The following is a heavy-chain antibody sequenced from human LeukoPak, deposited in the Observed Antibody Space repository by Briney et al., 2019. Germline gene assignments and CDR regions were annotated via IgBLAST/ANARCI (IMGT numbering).Heavy chain of an antibody. J-gene: IGHJ4*02. D-gene: IGHD5-24*01. CDR3: ARGHGYQIY. CDR2: ICYSGST. CDR1: GGSINSLC. V-gene: IGHV4-59*11. Sequence: SETLSLTCSVSGGSINSLCWSWIRQPPGQGLEWIGYICYSGSTNYNPSLKSRVTMSVDTSKNHFSLNLSSVTAADTAVYFCARGHGYQIYWGRGTLVTVSS.